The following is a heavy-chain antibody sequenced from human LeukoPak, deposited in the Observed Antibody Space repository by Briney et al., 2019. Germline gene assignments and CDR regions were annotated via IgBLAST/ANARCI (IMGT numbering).Heavy chain of an antibody. J-gene: IGHJ4*02. CDR2: IYYSGST. CDR3: ARSLADYYGSGSYYTFDY. D-gene: IGHD3-10*01. CDR1: GGSISSYY. Sequence: SETLSLTCTVSGGSISSYYWSWIRQPPGKGLEWIGYIYYSGSTNYNPSLKSRVTISVDTSKNQFSLKLSSVTAADTAVYYCARSLADYYGSGSYYTFDYWGQGTLVTVSS. V-gene: IGHV4-59*01.